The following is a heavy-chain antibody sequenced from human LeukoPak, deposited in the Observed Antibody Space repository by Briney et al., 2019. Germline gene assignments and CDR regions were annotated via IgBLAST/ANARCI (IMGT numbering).Heavy chain of an antibody. CDR3: AKEGGDWGEGYFDY. Sequence: GGSLRLSCAACGFTFSDSYMRWLSQVAGKGVEWVSYISSRGGNIYYADSVKGRFTISRDNAKNSLYLQMNSLRAEDTAVYYCAKEGGDWGEGYFDYWGQGTLVTVSS. D-gene: IGHD7-27*01. CDR2: ISSRGGNI. V-gene: IGHV3-11*01. J-gene: IGHJ4*02. CDR1: GFTFSDSY.